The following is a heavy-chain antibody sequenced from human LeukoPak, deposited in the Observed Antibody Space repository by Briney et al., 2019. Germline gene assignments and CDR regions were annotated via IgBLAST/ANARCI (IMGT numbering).Heavy chain of an antibody. J-gene: IGHJ5*02. Sequence: APVKVSCKVSGYTFTSYGISWVPQAPGQGLEWMGWFIAYNGNTNYAHKLQRGVTMTTNTSTSTAYMELRSLRSDDTAVYYCAGEGDDYGDFINCFDPWGQGTLVTVSS. CDR2: FIAYNGNT. D-gene: IGHD4-17*01. CDR1: GYTFTSYG. V-gene: IGHV1-18*01. CDR3: AGEGDDYGDFINCFDP.